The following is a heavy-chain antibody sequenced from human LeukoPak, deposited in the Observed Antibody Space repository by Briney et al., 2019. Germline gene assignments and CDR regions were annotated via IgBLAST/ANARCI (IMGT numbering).Heavy chain of an antibody. D-gene: IGHD1-26*01. CDR3: ARAPAVGAGFDY. V-gene: IGHV4-31*03. Sequence: SETLSLTCTVSGGSISSGGYYWSWIRQHPGKGLEWIGYIYYSGSTYYNPSLKSRVTISVDTSNNQFSLKLSSVTAADTAVYYCARAPAVGAGFDYWGQGTLVTVSS. CDR1: GGSISSGGYY. J-gene: IGHJ4*02. CDR2: IYYSGST.